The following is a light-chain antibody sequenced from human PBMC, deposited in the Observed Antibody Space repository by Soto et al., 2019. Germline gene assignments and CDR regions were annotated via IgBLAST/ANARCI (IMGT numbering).Light chain of an antibody. Sequence: DIQITQSPSTLSASVGGRVTITCRASEFISKWLAWYQQKPGTAPKLLIYQASSLESGVPSRFSGSGSGTEFTLTITSLQPDDFATYYCQHYNSYLETFGQGTKVEIK. CDR2: QAS. V-gene: IGKV1-5*03. CDR3: QHYNSYLET. CDR1: EFISKW. J-gene: IGKJ1*01.